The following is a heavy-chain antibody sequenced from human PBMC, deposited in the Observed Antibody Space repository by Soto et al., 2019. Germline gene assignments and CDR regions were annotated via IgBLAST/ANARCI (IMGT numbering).Heavy chain of an antibody. D-gene: IGHD1-26*01. CDR1: GYTFTSYY. Sequence: QVQLVQSGAEVKKPGASVKVSCKASGYTFTSYYMHWVRQAPGQGLEWMGIINPSGGSTSYAQKFQGRVTMTRDTSTSTVYMELSSLRSEDTAVYYCANSGRGATTFSLSPGPFDYWGQGTLVTVSS. J-gene: IGHJ4*02. V-gene: IGHV1-46*01. CDR2: INPSGGST. CDR3: ANSGRGATTFSLSPGPFDY.